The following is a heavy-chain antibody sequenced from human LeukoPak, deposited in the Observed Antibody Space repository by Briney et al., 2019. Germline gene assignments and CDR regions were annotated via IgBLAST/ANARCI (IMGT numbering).Heavy chain of an antibody. CDR1: GGSISSSSYY. V-gene: IGHV4-39*07. Sequence: SETLSLTCTVSGGSISSSSYYWGWIRQPPGTGLEWIGNIYHSGNTYYNSSLKSRVTISVDTSKNQFSLRLTSVTGADTAVYYCASLRVPGDFDYWGQGTLVTVSS. J-gene: IGHJ4*02. CDR3: ASLRVPGDFDY. CDR2: IYHSGNT. D-gene: IGHD3-16*01.